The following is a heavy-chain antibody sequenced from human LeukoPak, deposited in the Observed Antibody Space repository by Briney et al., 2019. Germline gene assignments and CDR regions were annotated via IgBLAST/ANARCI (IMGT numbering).Heavy chain of an antibody. CDR2: ISSSSSYI. Sequence: GGSLRLSCAASGFTFSSYSMNWVRQAPGEGLEWVSSISSSSSYIYYADSVKGRFTISRDNAKNSLYLQMNSLRAEDTAVYYCARDSVVRGVIVDAFDIWGQGTMVTVSS. V-gene: IGHV3-21*01. D-gene: IGHD3-10*01. CDR3: ARDSVVRGVIVDAFDI. CDR1: GFTFSSYS. J-gene: IGHJ3*02.